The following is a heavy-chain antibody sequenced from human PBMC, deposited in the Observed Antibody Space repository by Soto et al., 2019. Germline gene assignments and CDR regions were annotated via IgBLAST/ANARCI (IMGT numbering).Heavy chain of an antibody. Sequence: SVKVSFKASGGTFTDYAFSWVRQAPGQGLEWMGGIIPIFRSSNFAQKFQGRLTIFADASAGTAYMELSSLRSDDTAIYYCAKDVGFQQHLFVFDLWGQGTLVTVSS. J-gene: IGHJ4*02. CDR3: AKDVGFQQHLFVFDL. V-gene: IGHV1-69*13. CDR1: GGTFTDYA. D-gene: IGHD3-10*02. CDR2: IIPIFRSS.